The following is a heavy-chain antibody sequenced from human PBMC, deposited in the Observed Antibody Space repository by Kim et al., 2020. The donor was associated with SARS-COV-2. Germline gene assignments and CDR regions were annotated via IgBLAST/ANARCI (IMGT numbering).Heavy chain of an antibody. CDR1: GGSFSGYY. Sequence: SETLSLTCAVYGGSFSGYYWSWIRQPPGKGLEWIGEINHSGSTNYNPSLKSRVTISVDTSKNQFSLKLSSVTAADTAVYYCARGPRREQWLVLGIAYWGQGTLVTVSS. CDR3: ARGPRREQWLVLGIAY. V-gene: IGHV4-34*01. D-gene: IGHD6-19*01. CDR2: INHSGST. J-gene: IGHJ4*02.